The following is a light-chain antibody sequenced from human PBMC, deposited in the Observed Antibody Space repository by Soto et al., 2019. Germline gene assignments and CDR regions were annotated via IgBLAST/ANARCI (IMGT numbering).Light chain of an antibody. J-gene: IGKJ3*01. CDR1: QGISSY. Sequence: DLRLTQSPSFLSASVGDRVTITCRASQGISSYLAWYQQKPGKAPKLLIYAASTLQSGVPSRFSGSGSGTEFTLTISSLQPEDFATYYCQQLNSYPLFTFGPGTKVDIK. CDR3: QQLNSYPLFT. CDR2: AAS. V-gene: IGKV1-9*01.